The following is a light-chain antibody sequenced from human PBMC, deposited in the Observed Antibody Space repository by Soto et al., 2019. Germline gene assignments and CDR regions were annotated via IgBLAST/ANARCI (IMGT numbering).Light chain of an antibody. J-gene: IGLJ1*01. Sequence: QSVLTQPPSASGTPGQRVTISCSGSSSNIGSNYVYWYQQLPGTAPKLLIYRNNQRPSGVPDRFSGSKSGTSASLAISGLRSEDEADYYCAAWDDSLRGYVFGTGTKVTGL. CDR2: RNN. CDR3: AAWDDSLRGYV. CDR1: SSNIGSNY. V-gene: IGLV1-47*01.